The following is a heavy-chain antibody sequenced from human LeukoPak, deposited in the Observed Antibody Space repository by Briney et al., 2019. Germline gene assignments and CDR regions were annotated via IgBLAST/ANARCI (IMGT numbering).Heavy chain of an antibody. J-gene: IGHJ4*02. Sequence: LSLTCTVSGGSISSYYWSWIRQPPGKGLEWVAVISSDGFNQKYADSVKGRFTVSRENSKNTLHLQMNGLRPEDTAVYYCARDSSVVRYFEWWDYFDHWGQGTMVTVSS. D-gene: IGHD3-9*01. CDR2: ISSDGFNQ. V-gene: IGHV3-30-3*01. CDR3: ARDSSVVRYFEWWDYFDH. CDR1: GGSISSYY.